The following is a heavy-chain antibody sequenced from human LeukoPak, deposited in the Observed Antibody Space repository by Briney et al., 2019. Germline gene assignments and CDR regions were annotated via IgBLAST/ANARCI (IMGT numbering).Heavy chain of an antibody. J-gene: IGHJ3*02. Sequence: SETLSLTCAVYGGSFSGYYWSWIRQPPGKGLEWIGEINHSGSTNYNPSLKSRVTISVDTSKNQFSLKLSSVTAADTAVYYCARGLVVVVVVIDVFDIGGKGKMVTVS. CDR2: INHSGST. D-gene: IGHD2-15*01. CDR1: GGSFSGYY. V-gene: IGHV4-34*01. CDR3: ARGLVVVVVVIDVFDI.